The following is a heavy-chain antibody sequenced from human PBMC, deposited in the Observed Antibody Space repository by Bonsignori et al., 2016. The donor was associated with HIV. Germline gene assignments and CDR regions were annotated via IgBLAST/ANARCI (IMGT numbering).Heavy chain of an antibody. V-gene: IGHV3-21*01. CDR2: IRGSSNSI. J-gene: IGHJ4*02. D-gene: IGHD3-16*02. CDR3: ARDSPSSYSYTWIVGLAGTRYFDY. Sequence: WIRQPPGKGPEWVSSIRGSSNSIFYADSVKGRFTISRDNAKNSLFLQMNSLRAEDTAVYYCARDSPSSYSYTWIVGLAGTRYFDYWGQGTLVTVSS.